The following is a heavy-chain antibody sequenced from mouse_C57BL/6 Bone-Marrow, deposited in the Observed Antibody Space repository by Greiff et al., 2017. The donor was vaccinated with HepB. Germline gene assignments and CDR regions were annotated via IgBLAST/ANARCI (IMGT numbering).Heavy chain of an antibody. CDR1: GFTFSDYY. D-gene: IGHD2-1*01. CDR2: ISNGGGST. V-gene: IGHV5-12*01. J-gene: IGHJ1*03. Sequence: EVQLVESGGGLVQPGGSLKLSCAASGFTFSDYYMYWVRQTPEKRLEWVAYISNGGGSTYYPDTVKGRFTISRDNAKNTLYLQMSRLKSEDTAMYYCARLYYGNSWYFDVWGTGTTVTVSS. CDR3: ARLYYGNSWYFDV.